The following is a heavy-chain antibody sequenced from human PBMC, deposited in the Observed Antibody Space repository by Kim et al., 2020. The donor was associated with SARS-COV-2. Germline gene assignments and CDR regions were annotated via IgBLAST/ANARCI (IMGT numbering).Heavy chain of an antibody. Sequence: GGSLRLSCTASGFTFGDYAMSWFRQAPGKGLEWVGFIRSKAYGGTTEYAASVKGRFTISRDDSKSIAYLQMNSLKTEDTAVYYCTRDRVYGDYDPYGMDVWGQGTTVTVSS. J-gene: IGHJ6*02. V-gene: IGHV3-49*03. D-gene: IGHD4-17*01. CDR3: TRDRVYGDYDPYGMDV. CDR1: GFTFGDYA. CDR2: IRSKAYGGTT.